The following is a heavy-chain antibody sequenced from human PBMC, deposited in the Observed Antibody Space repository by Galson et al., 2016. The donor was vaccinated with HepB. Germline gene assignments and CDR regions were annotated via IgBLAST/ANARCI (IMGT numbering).Heavy chain of an antibody. CDR2: FYTGGST. CDR3: AALYYDIPFDP. V-gene: IGHV4-39*01. CDR1: GGSITASRYY. D-gene: IGHD3-3*01. Sequence: SETLSLTCTVSGGSITASRYYWGWIRQPPGKGLEWIVSFYTGGSTYYNPSLQSRVTISADTSKNQFSLSLRSVTAADTAFYYCAALYYDIPFDPWGPGTLVTVSS. J-gene: IGHJ5*02.